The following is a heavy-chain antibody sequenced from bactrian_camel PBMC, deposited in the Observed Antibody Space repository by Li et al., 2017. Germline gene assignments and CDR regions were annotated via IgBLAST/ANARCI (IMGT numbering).Heavy chain of an antibody. CDR1: GYTYSTHC. V-gene: IGHV3S57*01. J-gene: IGHJ6*01. CDR3: AARGYCYISVGLFGGDVGFGY. D-gene: IGHD2*01. CDR2: IDSDGST. Sequence: ESGGGSVQAGGSLTLSCAASGYTYSTHCMGWFRQAPGNEREGVAAIDSDGSTSDADSVKGRFTISQDNAKNTLYLQMNSLKPEDTAMYYCAARGYCYISVGLFGGDVGFGYWGQGTQVTVS.